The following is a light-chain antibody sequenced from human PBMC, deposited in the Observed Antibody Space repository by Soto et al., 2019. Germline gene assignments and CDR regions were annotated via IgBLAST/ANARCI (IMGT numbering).Light chain of an antibody. CDR2: AAS. V-gene: IGKV1-39*01. CDR1: QSVGSL. J-gene: IGKJ2*01. Sequence: DIQMTQSPSSLSASVGDGVTITCRASQSVGSLLDWFQQRPGIAPKLLIYAASTLQSGAPSRFSGSGAATDFTLIISSLQPEDFATYYCQQSYSLPYTCGQGTKLEI. CDR3: QQSYSLPYT.